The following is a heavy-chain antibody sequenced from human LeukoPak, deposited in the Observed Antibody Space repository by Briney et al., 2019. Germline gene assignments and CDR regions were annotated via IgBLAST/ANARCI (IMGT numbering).Heavy chain of an antibody. CDR1: GGSFSGDY. Sequence: SETLSLTCAVYGGSFSGDYWSWIRQPPGKGLEWIGEINHNGSTNYNPSLKSRVTISVDTSKNQFSLKLSSVTAADTAVYYCASGRAAAGASGADYWGQGTLVTVSS. CDR2: INHNGST. V-gene: IGHV4-34*01. D-gene: IGHD6-13*01. CDR3: ASGRAAAGASGADY. J-gene: IGHJ4*02.